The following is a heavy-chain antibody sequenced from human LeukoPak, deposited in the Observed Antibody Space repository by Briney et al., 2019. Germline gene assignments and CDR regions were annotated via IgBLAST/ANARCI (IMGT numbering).Heavy chain of an antibody. CDR2: IYYSGST. J-gene: IGHJ4*02. CDR1: GGSISSGDYY. V-gene: IGHV4-30-4*08. Sequence: RTSQTPSLTCTVSGGSISSGDYYWSWIRQPPGKGLEWIGYIYYSGSTYYNPSLKSRVTISVDTSKNRFSLKLSSVTAADTAVYYCARVVVTAPSRFDYWGQGTLVTVSS. CDR3: ARVVVTAPSRFDY. D-gene: IGHD2-21*02.